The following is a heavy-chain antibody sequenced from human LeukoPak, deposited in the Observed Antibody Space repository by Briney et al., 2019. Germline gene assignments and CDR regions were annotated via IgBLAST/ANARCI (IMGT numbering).Heavy chain of an antibody. CDR1: GFTFSTYV. V-gene: IGHV3-30*18. CDR2: ISNDGSNK. D-gene: IGHD2-15*01. J-gene: IGHJ4*02. Sequence: GGSLSLSSASSGFTFSTYVMHWVRQAPGKGPEWVAVISNDGSNKYHAESVKGRFTISRDNSKNTLYLQMNSLRAEDTAVYYCAKDAGHCSGGSCYRQDYWGQGTLVTVSS. CDR3: AKDAGHCSGGSCYRQDY.